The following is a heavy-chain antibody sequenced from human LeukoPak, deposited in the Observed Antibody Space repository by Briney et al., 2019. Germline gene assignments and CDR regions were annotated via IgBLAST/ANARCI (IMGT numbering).Heavy chain of an antibody. CDR1: GFTFSDPW. CDR3: TTYGYYEGLSDH. CDR2: IKSIADGAAT. D-gene: IGHD4-17*01. J-gene: IGHJ5*02. V-gene: IGHV3-15*01. Sequence: QPGGSLRLSCAASGFTFSDPWMSWVRQAPGKGLEWVGRIKSIADGAATEYAAAVQGRFTISRDDSTNTLYLQMDSLKSEDTAVYYCTTYGYYEGLSDHWGQGTLVTVSS.